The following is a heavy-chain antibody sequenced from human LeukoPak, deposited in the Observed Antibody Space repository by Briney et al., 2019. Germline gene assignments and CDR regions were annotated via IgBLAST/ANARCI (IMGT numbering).Heavy chain of an antibody. D-gene: IGHD3-22*01. J-gene: IGHJ4*02. CDR1: GFTVSSNY. Sequence: GGSLRLSCAASGFTVSSNYMSWVRQAPGKGLEWVSVIYSGGSTYYADSVKGRFTISRDNSKNTPYLQMNSLRAEDTAVYYCARSSFYYDSSGYYWGQGTLVTVSS. V-gene: IGHV3-66*01. CDR2: IYSGGST. CDR3: ARSSFYYDSSGYY.